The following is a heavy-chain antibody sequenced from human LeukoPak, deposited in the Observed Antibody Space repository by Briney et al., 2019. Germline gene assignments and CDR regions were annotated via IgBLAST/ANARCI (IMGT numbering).Heavy chain of an antibody. Sequence: GGSLRLSCAASGFTFDDYAMHWVRQAPGKGLEWVSGISWNSGSIGYADSVKGRFTISRDNAKNSLYLQMNSLRAEDTALYYCAKGGPDGYNRPILYYFDYWGQGTLVTVSS. CDR3: AKGGPDGYNRPILYYFDY. D-gene: IGHD5-24*01. V-gene: IGHV3-9*01. J-gene: IGHJ4*02. CDR1: GFTFDDYA. CDR2: ISWNSGSI.